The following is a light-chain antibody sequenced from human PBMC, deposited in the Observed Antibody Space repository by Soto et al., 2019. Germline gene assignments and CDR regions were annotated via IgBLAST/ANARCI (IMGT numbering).Light chain of an antibody. J-gene: IGLJ1*01. V-gene: IGLV2-14*01. CDR2: EVI. CDR3: SSFTSSSTYV. CDR1: SSDVGGYNY. Sequence: QSALTQPASVSGSPGQSITISCTGTSSDVGGYNYVSWYQQHPGKAPKLMIYEVINRPSGVSNRCSGSKSGNTASLTISGLQAEDEADYYCSSFTSSSTYVFGTGTKLTVL.